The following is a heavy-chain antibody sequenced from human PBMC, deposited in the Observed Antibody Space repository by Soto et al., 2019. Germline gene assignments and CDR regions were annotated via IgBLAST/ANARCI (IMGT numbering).Heavy chain of an antibody. Sequence: QITLKESRPTLVKPTQTLTLTCSFSGFSLYTRGVGVGWVRQPPGKALEWLALLSWDNTRRYSPSLKNSLTTAKGTSENRVVLTMTNMEPGEKSTYYCARYTTVTYFDVWGNGATVTVSS. J-gene: IGHJ6*04. D-gene: IGHD2-2*02. CDR3: ARYTTVTYFDV. V-gene: IGHV2-5*02. CDR1: GFSLYTRGVG. CDR2: LSWDNTR.